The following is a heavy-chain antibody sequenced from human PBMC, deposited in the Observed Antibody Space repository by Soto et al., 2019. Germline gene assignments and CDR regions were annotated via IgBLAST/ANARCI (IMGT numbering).Heavy chain of an antibody. CDR2: ISAYNGNT. Sequence: QVQLVQSGAEVKKPGASVKVSCKASVYTITSYGISWVRQAPGQGLAWMGWISAYNGNTKYAQKFQGRVTMTTDTSTSTAYMEVRSLRSDDTAVYYCARDAAAGLNDYWGQGTLVTVSS. CDR3: ARDAAAGLNDY. D-gene: IGHD6-13*01. CDR1: VYTITSYG. V-gene: IGHV1-18*01. J-gene: IGHJ4*02.